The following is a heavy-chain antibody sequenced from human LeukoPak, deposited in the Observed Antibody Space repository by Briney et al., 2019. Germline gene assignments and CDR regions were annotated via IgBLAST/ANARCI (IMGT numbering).Heavy chain of an antibody. CDR1: GFTFSSYW. CDR3: AHIVVVPAAIEVDV. CDR2: INSDGSSK. Sequence: PGGSLRLSCAASGFTFSSYWMHWVRQAPGKGLVWVSRINSDGSSKSYADSVKGRFNISRDNAKNTLYLQMNSLRAEDTAVYYCAHIVVVPAAIEVDVWGKGTTVTVSS. D-gene: IGHD2-2*01. V-gene: IGHV3-74*01. J-gene: IGHJ6*04.